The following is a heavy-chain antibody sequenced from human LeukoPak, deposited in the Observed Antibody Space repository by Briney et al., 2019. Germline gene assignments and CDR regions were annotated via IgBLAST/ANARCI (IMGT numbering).Heavy chain of an antibody. D-gene: IGHD3-9*01. Sequence: GRSQSFSCAASGFTFTRSGMHCVSYAPGKGLDWVAVIYYDASNKLYADSVKGRFTISRDNSKNMLYLQMNSLRADDTAVYYCARDRSRYVDYWGQGTLVTVSS. J-gene: IGHJ4*02. CDR2: IYYDASNK. V-gene: IGHV3-33*01. CDR3: ARDRSRYVDY. CDR1: GFTFTRSG.